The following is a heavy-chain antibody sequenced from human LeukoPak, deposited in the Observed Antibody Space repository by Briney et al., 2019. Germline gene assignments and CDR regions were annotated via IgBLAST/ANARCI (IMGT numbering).Heavy chain of an antibody. D-gene: IGHD5-12*01. CDR1: GGSFSGYY. CDR2: INHSGST. V-gene: IGHV4-34*01. Sequence: PSETLSLTCAVYGGSFSGYYWSWIRQPPGKGLEWIGEINHSGSTNYNPSLKSRVTISVDTSKNQFSLKLSSVTAADTAVYYCARRLNRTFDYWGQGTLVTVSS. J-gene: IGHJ4*02. CDR3: ARRLNRTFDY.